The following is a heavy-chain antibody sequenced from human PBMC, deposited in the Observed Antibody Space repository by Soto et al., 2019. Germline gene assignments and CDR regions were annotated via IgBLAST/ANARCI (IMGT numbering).Heavy chain of an antibody. Sequence: PSETLSLTCSVSGGSVRSGNHFWNWIRQPPGRGLEWLGYLYYTGVTNYNPSLKSRVSMSVDTSKDQFSLNLTSPTAADTAVYYCARGGEPLGYYGLDVWGQGTTVTVSS. J-gene: IGHJ6*02. CDR2: LYYTGVT. CDR1: GGSVRSGNHF. D-gene: IGHD3-10*01. CDR3: ARGGEPLGYYGLDV. V-gene: IGHV4-61*01.